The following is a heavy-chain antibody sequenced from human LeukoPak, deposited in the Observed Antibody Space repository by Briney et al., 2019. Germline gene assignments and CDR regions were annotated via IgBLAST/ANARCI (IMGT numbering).Heavy chain of an antibody. D-gene: IGHD3-22*01. J-gene: IGHJ3*02. Sequence: NPSQTLSLTCTVSGGSISSGGYYWSWIRQHPGKGLEWIGYIYYSGSTYYNPSLKSRVTISVDTSKNQFSLRLSSVTAADTAVYYCARDTVDYYDRPDAFDIWGQGTMVTVSS. V-gene: IGHV4-31*03. CDR2: IYYSGST. CDR3: ARDTVDYYDRPDAFDI. CDR1: GGSISSGGYY.